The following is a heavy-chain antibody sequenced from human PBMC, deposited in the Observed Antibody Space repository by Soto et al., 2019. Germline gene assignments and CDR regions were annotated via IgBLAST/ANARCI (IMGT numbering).Heavy chain of an antibody. Sequence: SETLSLTCAVYGGSFSGYYWSWIRQPPGKGLEWIGEINHSGSTNYNPSLKSRVTISVDTSKNQFSLKLSSVTAADTAVYYCARVRAVAGFDYWGQGTLVTVSS. D-gene: IGHD6-19*01. CDR1: GGSFSGYY. CDR2: INHSGST. J-gene: IGHJ4*02. V-gene: IGHV4-34*01. CDR3: ARVRAVAGFDY.